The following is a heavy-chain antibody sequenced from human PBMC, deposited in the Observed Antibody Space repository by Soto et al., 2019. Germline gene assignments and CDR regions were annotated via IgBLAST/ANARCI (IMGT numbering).Heavy chain of an antibody. Sequence: QVQLQESGPGLVKPSQTLSLTCTVSGGSISSGGYYWSWIRQHPGKGLEWIGYIYYSGSTYYNPSLKSRVTISVDTSKSQFSLKLSSVTAAATAVFYCARGYDILTFDFWGQGSLVTVSS. V-gene: IGHV4-31*03. CDR3: ARGYDILTFDF. CDR2: IYYSGST. CDR1: GGSISSGGYY. D-gene: IGHD3-9*01. J-gene: IGHJ4*02.